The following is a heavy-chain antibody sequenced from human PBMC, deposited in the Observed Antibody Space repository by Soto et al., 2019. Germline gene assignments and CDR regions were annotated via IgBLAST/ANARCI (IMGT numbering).Heavy chain of an antibody. V-gene: IGHV3-7*01. CDR3: AREDQLLYFDY. D-gene: IGHD2-2*01. CDR1: GFTFSSYW. CDR2: IKQDGSEK. J-gene: IGHJ4*02. Sequence: GESLKISCAASGFTFSSYWMSWVRQAPGKGLEWVANIKQDGSEKYYVDSVKGRFTISRDNAKNSLYLQMNSLRAEDTAVYYCAREDQLLYFDYWGQGTLVTVSS.